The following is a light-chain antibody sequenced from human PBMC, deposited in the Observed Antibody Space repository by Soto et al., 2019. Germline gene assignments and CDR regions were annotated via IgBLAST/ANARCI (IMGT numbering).Light chain of an antibody. V-gene: IGKV3-11*01. CDR2: DAS. CDR3: QQRANWPPG. CDR1: QSVASQ. Sequence: ETVLTQSPATLSLSPGERATLSCRASQSVASQIAWYQQRPGQTPRLLIFDASKRATGVPARFSGSQSGTDFPLIISSLEPEAFALYYCQQRANWPPGFGQGTRLEIK. J-gene: IGKJ5*01.